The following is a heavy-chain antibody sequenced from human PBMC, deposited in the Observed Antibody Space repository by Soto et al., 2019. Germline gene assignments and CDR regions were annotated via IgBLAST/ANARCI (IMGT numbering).Heavy chain of an antibody. CDR3: AKDRQSGGMDV. V-gene: IGHV3-30*18. CDR1: GFTFSSYG. J-gene: IGHJ6*02. D-gene: IGHD3-10*01. Sequence: GGSLRLSCAASGFTFSSYGMHWVRQAPGKGLEWVAVISYDGSNKYYADSVKGRFTISRDNSKNTLYLQMNSLRAEDTAVYYCAKDRQSGGMDVWGQGTTVTVS. CDR2: ISYDGSNK.